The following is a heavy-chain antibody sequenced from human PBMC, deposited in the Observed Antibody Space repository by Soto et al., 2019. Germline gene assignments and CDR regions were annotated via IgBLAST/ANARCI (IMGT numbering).Heavy chain of an antibody. CDR1: GGSISSYY. CDR3: ARDELVDAFDI. J-gene: IGHJ3*02. V-gene: IGHV4-59*01. D-gene: IGHD6-6*01. CDR2: IYYSGST. Sequence: SETLSLTCTVSGGSISSYYWSWIRQPPGKGLEWIGYIYYSGSTNYNPSLKSRVTISVDTSKNQFSLKLSSVTAADTAVYYCARDELVDAFDIWGQGTMVTVSS.